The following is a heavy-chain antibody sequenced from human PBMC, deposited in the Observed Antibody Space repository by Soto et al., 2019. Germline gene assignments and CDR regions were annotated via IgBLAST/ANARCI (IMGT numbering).Heavy chain of an antibody. J-gene: IGHJ4*02. CDR2: MNPNTGNS. CDR3: AGLTVTTTQ. CDR1: GYTFTSYD. V-gene: IGHV1-8*01. Sequence: ASVKVSCKASGYTFTSYDIYWVRQATGQGLEWMGWMNPNTGNSGYAQKFQGRVTVTSDTSINTVHMELSSLRSEDTAVYYCAGLTVTTTQWGQGTLVTVSS. D-gene: IGHD4-17*01.